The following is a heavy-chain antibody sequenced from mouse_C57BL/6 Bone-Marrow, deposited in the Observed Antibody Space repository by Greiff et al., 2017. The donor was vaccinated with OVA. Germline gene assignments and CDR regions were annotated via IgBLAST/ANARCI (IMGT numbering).Heavy chain of an antibody. J-gene: IGHJ1*03. CDR1: GYAFTNYL. V-gene: IGHV1-54*01. CDR2: INPGSGGT. Sequence: VQLVESGAELVRPGTSVKVSCKASGYAFTNYLIEWVKQRPGQGLEWIGVINPGSGGTNYNEKFKGKATLTADKSSSTAYMQLSSLTSEDSAVYFCARGGYSNYVHWYFDVWGTGTTVTVSS. D-gene: IGHD2-5*01. CDR3: ARGGYSNYVHWYFDV.